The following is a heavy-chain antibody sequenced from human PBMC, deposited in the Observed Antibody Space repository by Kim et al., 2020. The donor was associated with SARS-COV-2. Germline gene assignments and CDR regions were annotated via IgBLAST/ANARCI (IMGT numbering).Heavy chain of an antibody. D-gene: IGHD3-10*01. J-gene: IGHJ5*02. V-gene: IGHV4-34*01. Sequence: KSQVTISVDTSKNQFSLKLSSVTAADTAVYYCARKGGDRYYYGSGTIKAWGQGTLVTVSS. CDR3: ARKGGDRYYYGSGTIKA.